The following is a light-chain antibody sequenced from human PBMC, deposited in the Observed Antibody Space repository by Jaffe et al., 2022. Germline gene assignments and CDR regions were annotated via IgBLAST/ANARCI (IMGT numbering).Light chain of an antibody. J-gene: IGKJ1*01. CDR2: AAS. CDR1: QSISNY. CDR3: QQSYSTPRT. V-gene: IGKV1-39*01. Sequence: DIQMTQSPSSLSASVGDRVTITCRASQSISNYLNWYQQKPGKAPKILIYAASSLQGGVPSRFSGSGSGTDFTLTISSLQPEDFAAYYCQQSYSTPRTFGQGTKVEIK.